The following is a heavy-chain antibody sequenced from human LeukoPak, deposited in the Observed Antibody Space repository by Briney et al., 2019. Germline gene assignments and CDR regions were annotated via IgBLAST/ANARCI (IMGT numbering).Heavy chain of an antibody. J-gene: IGHJ4*03. CDR1: GFAFSVYA. V-gene: IGHV3-23*01. CDR3: ENTISGGLAVTADWFRP. D-gene: IGHD6-19*01. CDR2: INANSVST. Sequence: AGGSLRLSCAASGFAFSVYAMSGLRQPPGKGREWVSTINANSVSTSYADSVRGRLTISRDTAKETVYLQLNRLSTDEAATYYCENTISGGLAVTADWFRPWGQGTLVVVSS.